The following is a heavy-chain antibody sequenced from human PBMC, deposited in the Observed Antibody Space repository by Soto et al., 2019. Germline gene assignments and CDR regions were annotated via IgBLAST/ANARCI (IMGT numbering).Heavy chain of an antibody. J-gene: IGHJ4*02. D-gene: IGHD3-22*01. CDR1: GYTFTSYG. CDR2: ISAYNGNT. V-gene: IGHV1-18*01. CDR3: ARDASITMIVAPYYFDY. Sequence: ASVKVSCKASGYTFTSYGISWVRQAPGQGLEWMGWISAYNGNTNYAQKLQGRVTMTTDTSTSTAYVELRSLRSDDTAVYYCARDASITMIVAPYYFDYWGQGTLVTVSS.